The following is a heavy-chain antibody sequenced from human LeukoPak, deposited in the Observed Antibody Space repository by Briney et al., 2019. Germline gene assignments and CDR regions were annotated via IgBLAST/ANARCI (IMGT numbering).Heavy chain of an antibody. CDR2: ITYDGST. Sequence: GSLRLSCTTSGFIFSDYYMSWIRQAPGKGLEWIGEITYDGSTNYNPSLKSRVTISVDTSKIQFTLDLSSVTAADTAVYYCARGLASGYPPIPLDYWGQGTQVTVSS. CDR1: GFIFSDYY. D-gene: IGHD3-3*01. CDR3: ARGLASGYPPIPLDY. V-gene: IGHV4-34*01. J-gene: IGHJ4*02.